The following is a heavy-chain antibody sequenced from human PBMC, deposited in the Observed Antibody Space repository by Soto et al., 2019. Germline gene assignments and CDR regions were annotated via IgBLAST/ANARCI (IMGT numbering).Heavy chain of an antibody. CDR1: GFSLSNARMG. J-gene: IGHJ4*02. D-gene: IGHD6-13*01. V-gene: IGHV2-26*01. CDR3: ARIISSPGIAASGTVLG. CDR2: IFSNNEK. Sequence: QVTLKESGPVLVKPTETLTLTCTVSGFSLSNARMGVSWIRHPPGKALEWLAHIFSNNEKSYSTSLKIRLTNPKDTTKSHVVLTMTSMDHVDTATDYGARIISSPGIAASGTVLGWGQGTLVTVSS.